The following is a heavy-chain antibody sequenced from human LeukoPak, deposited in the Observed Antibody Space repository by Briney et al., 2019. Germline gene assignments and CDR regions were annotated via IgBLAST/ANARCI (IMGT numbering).Heavy chain of an antibody. CDR1: GFTFSSYW. V-gene: IGHV3-7*01. CDR2: IKHDGSEK. D-gene: IGHD5-18*01. Sequence: PGGSLRLSCAASGFTFSSYWMSWARQAPGKGLEWVANIKHDGSEKNHVDSVKGRFTISRDNAKNSLYLQMNSLRAEDTAVYYCARDFGDSYGYSYFDYWGQGTLVTVSS. CDR3: ARDFGDSYGYSYFDY. J-gene: IGHJ4*02.